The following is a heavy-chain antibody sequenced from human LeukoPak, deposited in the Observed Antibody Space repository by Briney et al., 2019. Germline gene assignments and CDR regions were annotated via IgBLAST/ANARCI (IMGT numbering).Heavy chain of an antibody. V-gene: IGHV1-2*02. CDR3: ARGSRPVYNLLTGKRYFDY. Sequence: ASVKVSCKASGYTFTGYYMHWVRQAPGQGLEWMGWINPNSGGTNYAQKFQGRVTMTRDTSISTAYMELSRLRSDDTAVYYCARGSRPVYNLLTGKRYFDYWGQGTLLTVSS. D-gene: IGHD3-9*01. J-gene: IGHJ4*02. CDR1: GYTFTGYY. CDR2: INPNSGGT.